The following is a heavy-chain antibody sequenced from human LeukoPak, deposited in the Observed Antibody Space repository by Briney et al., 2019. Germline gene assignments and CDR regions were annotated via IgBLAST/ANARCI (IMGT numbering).Heavy chain of an antibody. D-gene: IGHD6-6*01. V-gene: IGHV1-2*02. CDR2: INPNSGGT. J-gene: IGHJ5*02. CDR1: GYTFTGYY. CDR3: ARDKSSSSLGGWFDP. Sequence: ASVKVSCKASGYTFTGYYMHWVRQAPGQGLEWMGWINPNSGGTNYAQKFQGRVTMTRDTSISTAYMELSRLRSDHTAVYYCARDKSSSSLGGWFDPWGQGTLVTVSS.